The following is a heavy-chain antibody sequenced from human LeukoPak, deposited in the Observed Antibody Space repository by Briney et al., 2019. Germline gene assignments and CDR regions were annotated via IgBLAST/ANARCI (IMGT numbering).Heavy chain of an antibody. V-gene: IGHV3-7*01. Sequence: GGSLRLSCAVSGFTFSDFWMNWVRRSPGKGLEWVASINQNGGETSYVDSVKGRFTISRDNPKNSLYLQMSSLRAEDTAVYYCARDGAAPGLYFDLWGQGTLVTVSS. J-gene: IGHJ4*01. D-gene: IGHD6-13*01. CDR3: ARDGAAPGLYFDL. CDR2: INQNGGET. CDR1: GFTFSDFW.